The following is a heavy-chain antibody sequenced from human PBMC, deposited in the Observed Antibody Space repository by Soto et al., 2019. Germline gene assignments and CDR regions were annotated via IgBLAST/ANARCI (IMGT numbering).Heavy chain of an antibody. Sequence: ASVKVSCKASGFTFTSSAVQWVRQARGQRLEWIGWIVVGSGNTNYAQKFQERVTITRDMSTSTAYMELSSLRSEDTAVYYCAAGKEGPRPLVGATDYWGQGTLVTVSS. D-gene: IGHD1-26*01. J-gene: IGHJ4*02. CDR1: GFTFTSSA. V-gene: IGHV1-58*01. CDR3: AAGKEGPRPLVGATDY. CDR2: IVVGSGNT.